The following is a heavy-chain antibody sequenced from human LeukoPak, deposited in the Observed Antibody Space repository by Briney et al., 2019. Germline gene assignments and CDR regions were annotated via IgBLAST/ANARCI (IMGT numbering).Heavy chain of an antibody. CDR3: ARDPGDSYGFFYGMDV. D-gene: IGHD5-18*01. Sequence: PGGSLRLSCAASGFTFSSYSMNWVRQAPGKGLEWVSSISSSSSYIYYADSVKGRFTISRDNAKNSLYLQMNSLRAEDTAVYYCARDPGDSYGFFYGMDVWGQGTTVTVSS. CDR1: GFTFSSYS. V-gene: IGHV3-21*04. J-gene: IGHJ6*02. CDR2: ISSSSSYI.